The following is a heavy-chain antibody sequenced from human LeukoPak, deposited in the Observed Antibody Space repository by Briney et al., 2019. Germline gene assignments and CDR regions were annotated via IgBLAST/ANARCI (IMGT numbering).Heavy chain of an antibody. J-gene: IGHJ5*02. CDR2: ISYDGSNK. D-gene: IGHD6-19*01. V-gene: IGHV3-30*18. Sequence: PGGSLRLSCAASGFTFSIYGMHWARQAPGKGLEWVVVISYDGSNKYYADSVKGRFTISRDNSKNTLYLQMNSLRAEDTAVYYCGKDRSNGYSSGWYRGGWFDPWGQGTLVTVSS. CDR1: GFTFSIYG. CDR3: GKDRSNGYSSGWYRGGWFDP.